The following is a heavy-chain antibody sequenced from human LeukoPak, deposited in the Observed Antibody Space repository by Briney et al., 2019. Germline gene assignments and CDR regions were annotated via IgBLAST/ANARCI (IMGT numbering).Heavy chain of an antibody. Sequence: GGSLRLSCAASGFTFDQYAMHWVRQVPGKGLEWVSGVSWNSGDIVYADSVRGRFTISRDNSKNSLYLQMNSLRTEDTALYYCAKDIGSSSWYGTFDYWGQGTLVTVSS. CDR1: GFTFDQYA. CDR2: VSWNSGDI. CDR3: AKDIGSSSWYGTFDY. V-gene: IGHV3-9*01. D-gene: IGHD6-13*01. J-gene: IGHJ4*02.